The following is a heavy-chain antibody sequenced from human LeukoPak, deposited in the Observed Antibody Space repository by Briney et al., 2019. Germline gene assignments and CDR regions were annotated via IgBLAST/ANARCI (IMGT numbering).Heavy chain of an antibody. Sequence: SVKVSCKASGGTFSSYAISWVRQAPGQGLEWMGGIIPIFGTANYAQKFQGRVTITADESTSTAYMELSSLRSEDTAVYCCARDLEYSSSWYVGFDESINPNWFDPWGQGTLVTVSS. CDR2: IIPIFGTA. D-gene: IGHD6-13*01. CDR3: ARDLEYSSSWYVGFDESINPNWFDP. J-gene: IGHJ5*02. CDR1: GGTFSSYA. V-gene: IGHV1-69*13.